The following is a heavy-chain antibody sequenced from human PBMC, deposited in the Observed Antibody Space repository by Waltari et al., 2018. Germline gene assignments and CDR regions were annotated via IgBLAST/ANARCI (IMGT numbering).Heavy chain of an antibody. D-gene: IGHD2-15*01. CDR1: GFTFSSYS. CDR2: ISSSSSYI. Sequence: EVQLVESGGGLVKPGGSLRLSCAASGFTFSSYSMNWVRQAPGKGLEWVSSISSSSSYIYYADSVKGRFTNSRENDKNSLLRQMSSPRAEDTAVYYCALTEVVAATVVGYWGQGTLVTVSS. V-gene: IGHV3-21*01. J-gene: IGHJ4*02. CDR3: ALTEVVAATVVGY.